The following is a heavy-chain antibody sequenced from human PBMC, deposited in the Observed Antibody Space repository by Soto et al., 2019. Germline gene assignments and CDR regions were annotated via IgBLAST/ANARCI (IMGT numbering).Heavy chain of an antibody. CDR1: GYTFTSYH. V-gene: IGHV1-18*01. CDR2: ISAYNTNT. Sequence: QVQLVQSGAEVKKPGASVKVSCKTSGYTFTSYHISLVRQAPGQGLEWMGWISAYNTNTNYAQKFQGRVTVTTDTLTSTAYMELRSLRSDDTAVYYCARDTPPTDYWGQGTLVTVSS. CDR3: ARDTPPTDY. J-gene: IGHJ4*02.